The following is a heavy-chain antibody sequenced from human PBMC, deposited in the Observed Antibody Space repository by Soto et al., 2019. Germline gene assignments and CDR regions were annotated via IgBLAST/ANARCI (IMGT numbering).Heavy chain of an antibody. CDR1: GFTFETSW. V-gene: IGHV3-7*01. J-gene: IGHJ4*02. D-gene: IGHD3-10*01. CDR2: IKQDGSEK. Sequence: EVQLVESGGGLVQPGGSLRLSCAASGFTFETSWMTWVRQAPGKGLEWVANIKQDGSEKYYVDSVKGRFTISRDNAKNSLYLQMSLLRVEEKAVYFCVREIISSGGQGTLVTVS. CDR3: VREIISS.